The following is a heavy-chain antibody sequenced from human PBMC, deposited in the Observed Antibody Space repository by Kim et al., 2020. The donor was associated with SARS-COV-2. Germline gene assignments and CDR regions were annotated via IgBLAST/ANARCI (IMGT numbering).Heavy chain of an antibody. CDR2: ISGSGGST. V-gene: IGHV3-23*01. Sequence: GGSLRLSCAASGFTFSSYAMSWVRQAPGKGLEWVSAISGSGGSTYYADSVKGRFTISRDNSKNTLYLQMNSLRAEDTAVYYCAKPSYYYGSGSYYNPPYGMDVWGQGTTVTVSS. CDR3: AKPSYYYGSGSYYNPPYGMDV. D-gene: IGHD3-10*01. CDR1: GFTFSSYA. J-gene: IGHJ6*02.